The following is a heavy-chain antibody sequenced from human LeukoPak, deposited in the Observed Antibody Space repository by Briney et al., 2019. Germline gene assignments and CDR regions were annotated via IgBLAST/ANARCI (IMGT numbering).Heavy chain of an antibody. D-gene: IGHD3-9*01. Sequence: GGSQRLSCAASGFTFSSYAMHWVRQAPGKGLEWVAVISYDGSNKYYADSVKGRFTISRDNSKNTLYLQMNSLRAEDTAVYYCARGHDILTGYNFDYWGQGTLVTVSS. CDR3: ARGHDILTGYNFDY. CDR2: ISYDGSNK. V-gene: IGHV3-30*04. CDR1: GFTFSSYA. J-gene: IGHJ4*02.